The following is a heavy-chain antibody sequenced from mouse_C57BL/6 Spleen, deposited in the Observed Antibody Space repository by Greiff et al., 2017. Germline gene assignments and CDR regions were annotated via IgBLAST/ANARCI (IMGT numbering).Heavy chain of an antibody. CDR3: TRDYAMDY. Sequence: QVQLKESGAELVRPGASVTLSCKASGYTFTDYEMHWVKQTPVHGLEWIGAIDPETGGTAYNQKVKGKAILTADKSSSTAYMELRSLTSEDSAVYYCTRDYAMDYWGQGTSVTVSS. J-gene: IGHJ4*01. D-gene: IGHD2-4*01. V-gene: IGHV1-15*01. CDR1: GYTFTDYE. CDR2: IDPETGGT.